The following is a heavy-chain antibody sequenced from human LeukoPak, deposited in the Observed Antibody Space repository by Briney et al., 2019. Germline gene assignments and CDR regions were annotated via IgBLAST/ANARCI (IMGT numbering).Heavy chain of an antibody. Sequence: SETLSPTCTVSGGSISSYYWSWIRQPPGKGLEWIGYIYYSGSTNYNPSLKSRVTISVDTSKNQFSLKLSSVTAADTAVYYCATSDTAMVLRTWGQGTLVTVSS. J-gene: IGHJ5*02. CDR2: IYYSGST. D-gene: IGHD5-18*01. CDR3: ATSDTAMVLRT. V-gene: IGHV4-59*01. CDR1: GGSISSYY.